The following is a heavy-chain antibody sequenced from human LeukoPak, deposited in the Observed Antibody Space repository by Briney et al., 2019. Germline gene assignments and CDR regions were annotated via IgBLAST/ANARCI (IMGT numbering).Heavy chain of an antibody. Sequence: ASVKVSCKASGYTFTDYYIHWVRQAPAQGLEWMGWINPNSGGTNFAQKFQGRVAMTRDTSISTAYIELSRLTSDDTAVFYCAGGYDILTGLGVLDYWGQGTLLTVSS. D-gene: IGHD3-9*01. J-gene: IGHJ4*02. CDR2: INPNSGGT. V-gene: IGHV1-2*02. CDR1: GYTFTDYY. CDR3: AGGYDILTGLGVLDY.